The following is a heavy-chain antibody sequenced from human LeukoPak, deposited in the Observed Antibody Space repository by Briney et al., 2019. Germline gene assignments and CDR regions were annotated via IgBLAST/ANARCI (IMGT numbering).Heavy chain of an antibody. CDR2: IIPILGIA. CDR3: ATPSHCSGGSCYLYFDY. V-gene: IGHV1-69*04. J-gene: IGHJ4*02. CDR1: GGTFSSYA. Sequence: SVKVSCKASGGTFSSYAISWVRQAPGQGLEWMGRIIPILGIANYAQKFQGRVTITADKSTSTAYMELSSLRSEDTAVYYCATPSHCSGGSCYLYFDYWGQGTLVTVSS. D-gene: IGHD2-15*01.